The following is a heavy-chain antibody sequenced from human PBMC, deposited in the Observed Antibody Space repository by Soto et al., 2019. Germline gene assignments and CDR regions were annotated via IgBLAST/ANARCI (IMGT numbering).Heavy chain of an antibody. CDR3: ARDHRWGYEYGDYGDS. CDR1: GFGFDEYG. V-gene: IGHV3-20*04. D-gene: IGHD4-17*01. J-gene: IGHJ4*02. CDR2: INRHGDST. Sequence: EASLVESGGGVVRPGGSLRLSCAASGFGFDEYGMSWVRQGPGKGLEWVSGINRHGDSTGYADSVKGRFTISRDNAKNSLYLQMNGLRAEDTAFYYCARDHRWGYEYGDYGDSWGQGTLVTVSS.